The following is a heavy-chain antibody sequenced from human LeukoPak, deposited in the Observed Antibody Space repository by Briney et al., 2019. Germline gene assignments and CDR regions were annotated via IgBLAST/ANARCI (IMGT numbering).Heavy chain of an antibody. J-gene: IGHJ4*02. V-gene: IGHV3-23*01. CDR3: AKGPYYYGSGSYSYFDY. CDR2: ISGSGGST. D-gene: IGHD3-10*01. Sequence: GGSLRLSCAASGFTFSSYAMSWVRQAPGKGLEWVSAISGSGGSTYYADSVKGRFTISRDNSKNTLYLQMNSLRAEDTAVYYCAKGPYYYGSGSYSYFDYWGQGTLVTVSS. CDR1: GFTFSSYA.